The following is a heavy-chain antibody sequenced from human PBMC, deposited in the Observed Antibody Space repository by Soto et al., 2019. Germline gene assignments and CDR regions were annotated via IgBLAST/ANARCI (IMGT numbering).Heavy chain of an antibody. J-gene: IGHJ5*02. V-gene: IGHV4-31*03. D-gene: IGHD3-10*01. Sequence: SETLSLTCSVSGGSISSGGYYWSWIRQHPGKGLEWIGYIYYSGSTYYNPSLKSRVTISVDTSKNQFSLKLSSVTAADTAVYYCARDQGSVSARVIDPWGQGTLVTVSS. CDR2: IYYSGST. CDR1: GGSISSGGYY. CDR3: ARDQGSVSARVIDP.